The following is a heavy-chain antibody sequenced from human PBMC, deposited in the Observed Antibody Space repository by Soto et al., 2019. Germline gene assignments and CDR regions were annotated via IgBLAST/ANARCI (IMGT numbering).Heavy chain of an antibody. CDR2: MYSSGTA. Sequence: SETLRFTCILCAGYISSGDYYWSWIRQSQAKGLEWIGYMYSSGTAYYNPSLKSRVTISLGASKKQFSLRLSSVTAADTSVYYCARGSGITGTTKDWFDPWGQGTMVTGSS. D-gene: IGHD1-7*01. CDR1: AGYISSGDYY. J-gene: IGHJ5*02. V-gene: IGHV4-30-4*01. CDR3: ARGSGITGTTKDWFDP.